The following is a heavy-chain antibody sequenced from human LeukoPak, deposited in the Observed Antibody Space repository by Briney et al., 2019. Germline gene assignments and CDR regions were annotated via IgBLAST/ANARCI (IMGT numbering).Heavy chain of an antibody. CDR1: GFTFSSYW. V-gene: IGHV3-48*01. Sequence: GGSLRLSCAASGFTFSSYWMSWVRQAPGKGLEWVSYISSSSSTIYYADSVKGRFTISRDNSKNTLYLQMNSLRAEDTAVYYCARDPPRIAVASYYFDYWGQGTLVTVSS. J-gene: IGHJ4*02. D-gene: IGHD6-19*01. CDR3: ARDPPRIAVASYYFDY. CDR2: ISSSSSTI.